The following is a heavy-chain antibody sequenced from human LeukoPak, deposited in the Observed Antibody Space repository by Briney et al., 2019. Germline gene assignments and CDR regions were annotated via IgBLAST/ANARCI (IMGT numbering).Heavy chain of an antibody. CDR3: SGSYVYYYYYYMDV. D-gene: IGHD1-26*01. CDR1: GGSISSGSYY. Sequence: PSETLSLTCTVSGGSISSGSYYWSWIRQPAGKGLEWIGRIYTSGSTNYNPSLKSRVTISVDTSKNQFSLKLSSVTAADTAVYYCSGSYVYYYYYYMDVWGKGTTVTISS. J-gene: IGHJ6*03. V-gene: IGHV4-61*02. CDR2: IYTSGST.